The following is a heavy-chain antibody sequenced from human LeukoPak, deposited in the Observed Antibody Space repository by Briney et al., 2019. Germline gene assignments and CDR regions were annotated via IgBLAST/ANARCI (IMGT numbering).Heavy chain of an antibody. Sequence: GGSLRLSCAASGITVSSNYMSWVRQAPGKGLEWVSVIYSGGSTYYADSVKGRFTISRDNSKNTLYLQMNSLRAEDTAVYYCARDSLRSHGMDVWGKGTTVTVSS. D-gene: IGHD1-26*01. CDR2: IYSGGST. V-gene: IGHV3-53*01. J-gene: IGHJ6*04. CDR1: GITVSSNY. CDR3: ARDSLRSHGMDV.